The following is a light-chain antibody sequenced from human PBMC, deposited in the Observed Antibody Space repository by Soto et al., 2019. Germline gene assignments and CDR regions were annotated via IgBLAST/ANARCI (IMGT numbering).Light chain of an antibody. V-gene: IGKV3-15*01. CDR3: QQFHNWPRT. J-gene: IGKJ1*01. CDR1: QSMGSN. CDR2: GAS. Sequence: ERVMTQSPATMSVSPGERPTLSPRASQSMGSNVAWYQQKPGEAPRLLIYGASTRAAGIPARFSGSGSGTEFTLTITSLQSEDFAVYYCQQFHNWPRTFGQGTKVDIK.